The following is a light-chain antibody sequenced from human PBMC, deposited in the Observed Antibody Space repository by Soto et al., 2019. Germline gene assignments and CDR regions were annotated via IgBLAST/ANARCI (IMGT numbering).Light chain of an antibody. J-gene: IGLJ3*02. CDR3: QTWGTGIWV. Sequence: QLVLTQSPSASASLGASVKLTCTQSSGYSTYGIAWHQQQPEKGPRFLMKLNSDGSHNKGDGIPDRFSGSSSGAERYLTISSLQLEDEADYYCQTWGTGIWVFGGGTKLTVL. CDR2: LNSDGSH. CDR1: SGYSTYG. V-gene: IGLV4-69*01.